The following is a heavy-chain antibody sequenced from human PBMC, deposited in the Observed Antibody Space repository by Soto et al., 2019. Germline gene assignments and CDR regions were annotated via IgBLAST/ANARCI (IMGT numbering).Heavy chain of an antibody. CDR3: AKVRVESHRNWGAYYFDY. D-gene: IGHD7-27*01. CDR1: GFTFDDYA. J-gene: IGHJ4*02. CDR2: ISWNSGSI. Sequence: GGSLRLSCAASGFTFDDYAMHWVRQAPGKGLEWVSGISWNSGSIGYADSVKGRFTISRDNAKNSLYLQMNSLRAEDTALYYCAKVRVESHRNWGAYYFDYWGQGTLVTVSS. V-gene: IGHV3-9*01.